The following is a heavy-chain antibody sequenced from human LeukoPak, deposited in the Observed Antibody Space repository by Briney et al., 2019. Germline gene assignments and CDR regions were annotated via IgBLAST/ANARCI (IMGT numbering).Heavy chain of an antibody. CDR1: GYTFTGYY. J-gene: IGHJ4*02. V-gene: IGHV1-2*02. D-gene: IGHD3-10*01. CDR2: INPDSGGT. CDR3: ARVGTMVRGVPTIDY. Sequence: ASVKVSCKASGYTFTGYYMHWVRQAPGQGLEWMGWINPDSGGTNYAQKFQGRVTMTRDTSISTAHMELSRLRSDDTAVYYCARVGTMVRGVPTIDYWGQGTLVTVSS.